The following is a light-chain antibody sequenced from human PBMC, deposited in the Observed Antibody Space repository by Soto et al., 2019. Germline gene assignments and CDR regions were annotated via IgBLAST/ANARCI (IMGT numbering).Light chain of an antibody. J-gene: IGLJ1*01. Sequence: QSVLTQPASVSGSHGQSITISCTGTSSDVGGYNYVSWYQQHPDKAPKLMIYEVSNRPSGVSNRFSGSKSGNTASLTISGLQAEDEADYYCSSYTSSSNYVFGTGTKVTVL. CDR3: SSYTSSSNYV. CDR1: SSDVGGYNY. CDR2: EVS. V-gene: IGLV2-14*01.